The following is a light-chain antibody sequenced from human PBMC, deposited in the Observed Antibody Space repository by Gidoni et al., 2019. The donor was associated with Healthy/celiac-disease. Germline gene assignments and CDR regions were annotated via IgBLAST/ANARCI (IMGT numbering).Light chain of an antibody. CDR2: DAS. Sequence: IEFTQSPATLSSAPGERATLSCRASQSVSSYLAWYQQKPGQAPRLLIYDASTRATGIPDRFSGSGSGTDFTLTISSLEPEDFAVYYCQQHSNWITFGQGTRLEIK. CDR3: QQHSNWIT. V-gene: IGKV3-11*01. CDR1: QSVSSY. J-gene: IGKJ5*01.